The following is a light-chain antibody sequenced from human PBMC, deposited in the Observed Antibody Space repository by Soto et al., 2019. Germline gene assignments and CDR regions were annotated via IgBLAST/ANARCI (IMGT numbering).Light chain of an antibody. J-gene: IGKJ1*01. CDR2: GAS. CDR1: QSVGSS. V-gene: IGKV3-15*01. Sequence: EIVMTQSPVTLSMSPGEIATLSFRAGQSVGSSLAWYQQKPGQPPRLLIYGASTRATGIPARFTGSGSGTEFTLTISSLQFDDSAVYYCQQYNNWWTFGQGTKVDIK. CDR3: QQYNNWWT.